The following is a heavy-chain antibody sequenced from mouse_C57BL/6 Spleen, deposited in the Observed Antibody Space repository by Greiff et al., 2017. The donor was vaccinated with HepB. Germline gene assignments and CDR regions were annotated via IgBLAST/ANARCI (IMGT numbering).Heavy chain of an antibody. D-gene: IGHD1-1*01. CDR3: ARGGGITTVVGAMDY. CDR1: GFTFSSYA. J-gene: IGHJ4*01. CDR2: ISDGGSYT. V-gene: IGHV5-4*01. Sequence: EVQGVESGGGLVKPGGSLKLSCAASGFTFSSYAMSWVRQTPEKRLEWVATISDGGSYTYYPDNVKGRFTISRDNAKNNLYLQMSHLKSEDTAMYYCARGGGITTVVGAMDYWGQGTSVTVSS.